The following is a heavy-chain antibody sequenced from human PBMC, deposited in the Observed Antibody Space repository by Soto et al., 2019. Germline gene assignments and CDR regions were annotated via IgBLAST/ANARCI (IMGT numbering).Heavy chain of an antibody. CDR3: ASGGHTVTPKD. Sequence: QVQLQQWGAGLLKPSETLSLTCAVYGESFSGYYWSWIRQPPGKGLEWIGEVNHSGSTNYNPSLKSRVTISVDTSKNQFSLKLNSVIAADTAVYYCASGGHTVTPKDWGQGTLVTVSS. D-gene: IGHD4-4*01. CDR1: GESFSGYY. V-gene: IGHV4-34*01. J-gene: IGHJ4*02. CDR2: VNHSGST.